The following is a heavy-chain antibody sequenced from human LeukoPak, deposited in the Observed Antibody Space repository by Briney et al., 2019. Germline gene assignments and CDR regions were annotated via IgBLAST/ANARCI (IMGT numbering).Heavy chain of an antibody. Sequence: GESLKISCKGSGYSFTSYCIGWVRQMPGKGLEWMGIIYPGDSDTRYSPSFQGQVTISADESISTAYLQWSSLKASDTAMYYCARVAPQYQLLLDWFDPWGQGTLVTVSS. D-gene: IGHD2-2*01. CDR3: ARVAPQYQLLLDWFDP. J-gene: IGHJ5*02. V-gene: IGHV5-51*01. CDR1: GYSFTSYC. CDR2: IYPGDSDT.